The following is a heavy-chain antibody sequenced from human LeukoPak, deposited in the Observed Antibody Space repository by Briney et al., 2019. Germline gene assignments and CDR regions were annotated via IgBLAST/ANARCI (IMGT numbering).Heavy chain of an antibody. CDR2: VIPIFGTA. CDR3: ARGRLHRGEIVVSPYYYMDV. Sequence: GASVKVSCKASGGTFNSYAISWVRQAPGQGLEWMGGVIPIFGTANYAQKFQGRVTITTDESTSTAYMELSSLRSEDTAVYYCARGRLHRGEIVVSPYYYMDVWGKGTTVTVSS. V-gene: IGHV1-69*05. J-gene: IGHJ6*03. CDR1: GGTFNSYA. D-gene: IGHD3-16*02.